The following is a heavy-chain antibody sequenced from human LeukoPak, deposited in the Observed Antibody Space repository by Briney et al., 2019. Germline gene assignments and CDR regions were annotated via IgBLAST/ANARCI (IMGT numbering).Heavy chain of an antibody. CDR3: ARQGAVGATGFDF. CDR1: GDSISGISYY. D-gene: IGHD1-26*01. J-gene: IGHJ4*02. V-gene: IGHV4-39*01. CDR2: IYYSGSS. Sequence: SETLSLTCSVSGDSISGISYYWGWIRQPPGKGLEWIGKIYYSGSSYNNPSLESRVVISLDTSRNRFSLKLTSVTATDTAVYYCARQGAVGATGFDFWGQGILVTVSS.